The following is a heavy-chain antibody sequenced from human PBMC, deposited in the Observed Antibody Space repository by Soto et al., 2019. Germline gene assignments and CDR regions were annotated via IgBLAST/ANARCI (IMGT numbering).Heavy chain of an antibody. J-gene: IGHJ4*02. CDR3: ARDVPYYYDSSGYATPSDY. CDR1: GGSISSGDYY. V-gene: IGHV4-30-4*01. Sequence: TFYHRCSVSGGSISSGDYYGSWIRQPPGKGLEWIGYIYYSGSPYYNPSLKSRVTISVDTSKNQFSLKLSSVTAADTAVYYCARDVPYYYDSSGYATPSDYWGQGTLVTVS. D-gene: IGHD3-22*01. CDR2: IYYSGSP.